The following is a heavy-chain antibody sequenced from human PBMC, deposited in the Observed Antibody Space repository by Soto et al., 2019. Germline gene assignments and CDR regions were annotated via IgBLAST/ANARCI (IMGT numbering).Heavy chain of an antibody. CDR3: AIGTYQFCSSTSCRYYYYQLDV. D-gene: IGHD2-2*01. CDR1: GGSFSGYY. Sequence: SETLSLTCAVYGGSFSGYYWSWIRQPPGKGQEWIGEINHSGSTNYNPSLKSRVTISVDTSKNQFSLKLSSVTAADTAVYYCAIGTYQFCSSTSCRYYYYQLDVWAKGTTDTVS. CDR2: INHSGST. V-gene: IGHV4-34*01. J-gene: IGHJ6*03.